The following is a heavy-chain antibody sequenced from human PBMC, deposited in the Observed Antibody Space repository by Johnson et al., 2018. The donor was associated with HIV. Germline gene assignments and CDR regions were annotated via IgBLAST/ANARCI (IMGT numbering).Heavy chain of an antibody. Sequence: QVQLVESGGGVVQPGRSLRLSCAASGFTFSGYPMHWVRQAPGKGLEWVAVISYDGSNKYYADSVKGRFTISRDNSKNTVFLQMNSLRAEDTALYYCARDQVYCTGGVCYEVGAFDAFDIWGQGTMVTVSS. J-gene: IGHJ3*02. V-gene: IGHV3-30*04. CDR1: GFTFSGYP. D-gene: IGHD2-8*02. CDR3: ARDQVYCTGGVCYEVGAFDAFDI. CDR2: ISYDGSNK.